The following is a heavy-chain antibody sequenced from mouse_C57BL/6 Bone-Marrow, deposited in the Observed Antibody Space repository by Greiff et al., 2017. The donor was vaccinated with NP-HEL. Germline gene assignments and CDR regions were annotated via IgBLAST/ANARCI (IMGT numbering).Heavy chain of an antibody. CDR1: GYTFTSYG. Sequence: QVQLKQSGAELARPGASVKLSCKASGYTFTSYGISWVKQRTGQGLEWIGEIYPRSGNTYYNEKFKGKATLTADKSSSTAYMELRSLTSEDSAVYFCARRRVFRYGSSLDYWGQGTTLTVSS. J-gene: IGHJ2*01. CDR2: IYPRSGNT. CDR3: ARRRVFRYGSSLDY. D-gene: IGHD1-1*01. V-gene: IGHV1-81*01.